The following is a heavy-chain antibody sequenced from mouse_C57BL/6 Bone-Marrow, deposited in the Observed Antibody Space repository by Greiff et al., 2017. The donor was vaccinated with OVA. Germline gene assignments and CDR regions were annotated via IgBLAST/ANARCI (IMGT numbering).Heavy chain of an antibody. Sequence: EVQLQQSGTELARPGASVKMSCKTSGYTFTSSWMHWVKQRPGQGLEWIGAIYPGNSDTSYNQKFKGKATLTAVTSASTAYMQLSSLTNEDSAVXYCTRSNDYGTGDYWGQGTSAPVSS. J-gene: IGHJ4*01. V-gene: IGHV1-5*01. CDR1: GYTFTSSW. D-gene: IGHD2-4*01. CDR2: IYPGNSDT. CDR3: TRSNDYGTGDY.